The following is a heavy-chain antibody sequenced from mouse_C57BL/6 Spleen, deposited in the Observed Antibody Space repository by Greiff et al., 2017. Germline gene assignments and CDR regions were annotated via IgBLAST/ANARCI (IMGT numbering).Heavy chain of an antibody. Sequence: VQLKESGAELVKPGASVKMSCKASGYTFTSYWITWVKQRPGQGLEWIGDIYPGSGSTNYNEKFKSKATLTVDTSSSTAYMQLSSLTSEDSAVYYCAREDSNYYGSSPYYFDYWGQGTTLTVSS. J-gene: IGHJ2*01. CDR1: GYTFTSYW. CDR2: IYPGSGST. CDR3: AREDSNYYGSSPYYFDY. D-gene: IGHD1-1*01. V-gene: IGHV1-55*01.